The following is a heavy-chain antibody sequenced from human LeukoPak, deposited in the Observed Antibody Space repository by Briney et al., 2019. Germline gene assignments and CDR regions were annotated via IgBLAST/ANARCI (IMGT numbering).Heavy chain of an antibody. D-gene: IGHD1-26*01. CDR2: IDPNGGST. V-gene: IGHV1-46*01. J-gene: IGHJ4*02. CDR1: GYTFSSNY. CDR3: ARPDIVGTRDPFDY. Sequence: ASVKVSCKASGYTFSSNYTHWVRQAPGQGLEWMGIIDPNGGSTRYEQKFQGRVTMTRDTSTSTVYMELSSLRSEDTAVYYCARPDIVGTRDPFDYWGQGTLVIVSS.